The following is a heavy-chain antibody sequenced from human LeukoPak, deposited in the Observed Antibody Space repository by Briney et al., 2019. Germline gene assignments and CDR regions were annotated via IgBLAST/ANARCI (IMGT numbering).Heavy chain of an antibody. CDR3: XXXXXXXXXXXVVAIAPFDI. J-gene: IGHJ3*02. CDR2: IFHGGNT. D-gene: IGHD2-2*01. V-gene: IGHV4-39*01. Sequence: SETLSLTCTVSGDSITSSAFYWGWIRQAPGKGLEWIGNIFHGGNTHYNPSLKSRVSISVDRSKNQVSLNLSSVTAADTALYYXXXXXXXXXXXXVVAIAPFDIWGQGTMVTVSS. CDR1: GDSITSSAFY.